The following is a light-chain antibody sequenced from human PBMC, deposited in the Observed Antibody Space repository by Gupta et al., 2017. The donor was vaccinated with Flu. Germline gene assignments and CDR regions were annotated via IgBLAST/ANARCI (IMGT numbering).Light chain of an antibody. CDR3: QSYDSSNHRV. CDR2: EDN. V-gene: IGLV6-57*03. J-gene: IGLJ3*02. CDR1: SSSIASNY. Sequence: NFMLTQPHSVSESPGKTVTISCTRSSSSIASNYVQWYKQRPGSAPTTVIYEDNQRPSGVPDRLSGSIDSYSNSASLTIAGLKTEDEADYYCQSYDSSNHRVFGGGTKLTVL.